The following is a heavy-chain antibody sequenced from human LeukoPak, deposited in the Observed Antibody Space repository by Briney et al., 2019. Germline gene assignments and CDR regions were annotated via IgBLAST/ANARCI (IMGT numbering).Heavy chain of an antibody. CDR3: ARRRDGYNSPLDY. D-gene: IGHD5-24*01. V-gene: IGHV4-39*01. Sequence: PSETLSLTCTVSGGSISSSSHYWGWIRQPPGKGLEWIGSIYYSGSTYYNPSLESRVTISVDTSKNQFSLKVSSVTAADTAVYYCARRRDGYNSPLDYWGQGTLVTVSS. CDR1: GGSISSSSHY. CDR2: IYYSGST. J-gene: IGHJ4*02.